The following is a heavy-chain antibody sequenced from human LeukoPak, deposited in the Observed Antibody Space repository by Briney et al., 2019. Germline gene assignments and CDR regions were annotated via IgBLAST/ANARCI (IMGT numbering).Heavy chain of an antibody. D-gene: IGHD6-13*01. CDR2: IYYSGST. J-gene: IGHJ6*02. CDR1: GGSISSYY. V-gene: IGHV4-59*01. Sequence: SETLSLTCTVSGGSISSYYWSWIRQPPGKGLEWIGYIYYSGSTNYNPSLKSRATISVDTSKNQFSLKLSSVTAADTAVYYCARTPTAAGPFYYYYGMDVWGQGTTVTVSS. CDR3: ARTPTAAGPFYYYYGMDV.